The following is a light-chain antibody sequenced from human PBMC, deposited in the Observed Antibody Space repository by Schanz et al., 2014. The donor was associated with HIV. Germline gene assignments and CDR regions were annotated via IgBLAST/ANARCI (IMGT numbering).Light chain of an antibody. CDR2: DVT. J-gene: IGLJ1*01. V-gene: IGLV2-14*01. Sequence: QSALTQPASVSGSPGQSITISCTGTSSDVGGYNYVSWYQQRPGKAPKLMIYDVTKRPSGVPDRFSGSKSGNTASLTISGLHPEDEADYYCTSYATGTTLLYVFGTGTKLTVL. CDR3: TSYATGTTLLYV. CDR1: SSDVGGYNY.